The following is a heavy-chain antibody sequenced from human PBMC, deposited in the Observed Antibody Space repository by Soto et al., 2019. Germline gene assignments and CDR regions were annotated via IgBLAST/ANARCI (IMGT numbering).Heavy chain of an antibody. CDR1: GGSISSYY. D-gene: IGHD1-26*01. CDR2: IYYSGST. V-gene: IGHV4-59*01. Sequence: SSETLSLTCTVSGGSISSYYWSWIRQPPGKGLEWIGYIYYSGSTNYNPSLKSRVTISVDTSKNQFSLKLSSMTAADTAVYYCARDQYSGSYYGMDVWGQGTTVTVSS. J-gene: IGHJ6*02. CDR3: ARDQYSGSYYGMDV.